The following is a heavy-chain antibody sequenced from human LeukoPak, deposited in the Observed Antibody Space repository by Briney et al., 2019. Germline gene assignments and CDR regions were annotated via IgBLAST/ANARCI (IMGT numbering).Heavy chain of an antibody. CDR1: GFTLSNAW. CDR3: TTGDIVVVPAPGFDP. J-gene: IGHJ5*02. V-gene: IGHV3-15*01. Sequence: PGGSLRLSCAASGFTLSNAWMSWVRQAPGKGLEWVGRIKSKTDGGTTDYAAPVKGRFTISRDDSKNTLYLQMDSLKTEDTAVYYCTTGDIVVVPAPGFDPWGQGTLVTVSS. D-gene: IGHD2-2*01. CDR2: IKSKTDGGTT.